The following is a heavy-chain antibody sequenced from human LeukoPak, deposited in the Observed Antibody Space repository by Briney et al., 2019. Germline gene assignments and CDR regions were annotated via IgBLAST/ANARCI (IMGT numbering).Heavy chain of an antibody. CDR2: IYQSGTT. J-gene: IGHJ3*02. D-gene: IGHD2-2*02. V-gene: IGHV4-38-2*02. CDR3: ARVDVVVPAAIVAFDI. CDR1: GYSISSGYY. Sequence: PSETLSLTCSVSGYSISSGYYWGWIRQPPGKGLEWIGSIYQSGTTSYNPSLKSRVTISVDTSKNQFSLKLSSVTAADTAVYYCARVDVVVPAAIVAFDIWGQGTMVTVSS.